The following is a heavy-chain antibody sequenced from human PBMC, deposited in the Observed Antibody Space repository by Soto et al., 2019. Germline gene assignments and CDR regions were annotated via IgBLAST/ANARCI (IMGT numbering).Heavy chain of an antibody. CDR3: AHSFNPYYYDSSGYSTGFPDY. Sequence: SGPTLVNPTQTLTLTCTFSGFSLSTSGVGVGWIRQPPGKALEWLALIYWNDDKRYSPSLKSRLTITKDTSKNQVVLTMTNMDPVDTATYYCAHSFNPYYYDSSGYSTGFPDYWGQGPLVTVSS. D-gene: IGHD3-22*01. CDR1: GFSLSTSGVG. J-gene: IGHJ4*02. CDR2: IYWNDDK. V-gene: IGHV2-5*01.